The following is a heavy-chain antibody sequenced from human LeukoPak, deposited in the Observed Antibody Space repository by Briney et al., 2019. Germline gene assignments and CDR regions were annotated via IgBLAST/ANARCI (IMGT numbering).Heavy chain of an antibody. CDR3: ANSANYGGNSGFFDY. J-gene: IGHJ4*02. Sequence: SETLSLTCTVSGGSISSSSVYWGWIRQPPGKGLEWIGSLYYSGSTHYNPSLKSRVTISVDTSKNQFSLKLSSVTAADTAVYYCANSANYGGNSGFFDYWGQGTLVTVSS. D-gene: IGHD4-23*01. V-gene: IGHV4-39*01. CDR1: GGSISSSSVY. CDR2: LYYSGST.